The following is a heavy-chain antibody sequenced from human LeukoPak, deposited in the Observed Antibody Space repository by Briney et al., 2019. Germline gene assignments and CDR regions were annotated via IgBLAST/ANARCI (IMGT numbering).Heavy chain of an antibody. V-gene: IGHV4-39*01. J-gene: IGHJ4*02. CDR2: IYYSGST. CDR1: GGSISSSSYY. D-gene: IGHD4-17*01. CDR3: ARHLPARTVTRDFDY. Sequence: TSETLSLTCTVSGGSISSSSYYWGWIRQPPGKGLGWIGSIYYSGSTYYNPSLKSRVTISVDTSKNQFSLKLSSVTAADTAVYYCARHLPARTVTRDFDYWGQGTLVTVSS.